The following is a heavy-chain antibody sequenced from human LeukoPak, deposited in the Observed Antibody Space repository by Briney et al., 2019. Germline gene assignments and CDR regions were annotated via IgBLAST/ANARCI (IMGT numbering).Heavy chain of an antibody. CDR1: GFAFDDYA. V-gene: IGHV3-9*01. CDR3: AKVMPAAGCFDY. CDR2: ISWNSGSI. D-gene: IGHD6-13*01. Sequence: PGRSLRLSCAASGFAFDDYAMHWVRQAPGKGLEWVSGISWNSGSIGYADSVKGRFTISRDNAKNSLYLQMNSLRAEDTALYYCAKVMPAAGCFDYWGQGTLVTVSS. J-gene: IGHJ4*02.